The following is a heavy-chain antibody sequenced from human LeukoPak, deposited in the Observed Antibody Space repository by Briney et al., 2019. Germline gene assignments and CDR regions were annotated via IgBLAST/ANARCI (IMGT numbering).Heavy chain of an antibody. D-gene: IGHD3-10*01. J-gene: IGHJ4*02. V-gene: IGHV3-48*03. CDR2: ISSSGSTI. CDR1: GFTFSSYE. Sequence: PGGSLRLSCAASGFTFSSYEMNWVRQAPGKGLEWVSYISSSGSTIYYADSVKGRFTISRDNAKNSLYLQMNSLRAEDTAVFYCARDLLGLSGPYGSGSYNPPFDYWGQGTLVTVSS. CDR3: ARDLLGLSGPYGSGSYNPPFDY.